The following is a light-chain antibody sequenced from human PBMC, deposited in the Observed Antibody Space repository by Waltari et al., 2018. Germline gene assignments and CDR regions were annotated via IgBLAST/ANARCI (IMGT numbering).Light chain of an antibody. Sequence: QSVLTQPPSVSVAPGQRVTLSCTGSSSNIGAGYEVHWYQQLPGTAPKLLIYGNSNRPSGVPDRFSGSKSGTSASLAITGLQAEDEADYYCQSYDSSLSGSVFGGGTKLTVL. CDR3: QSYDSSLSGSV. CDR2: GNS. J-gene: IGLJ2*01. CDR1: SSNIGAGYE. V-gene: IGLV1-40*01.